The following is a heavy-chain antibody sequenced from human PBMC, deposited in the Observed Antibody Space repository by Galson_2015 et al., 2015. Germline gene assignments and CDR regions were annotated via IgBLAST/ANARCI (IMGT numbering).Heavy chain of an antibody. CDR2: IYYSGST. Sequence: ETLSLTCTVSGGSISSYYWSWIRQPPGKGLEWIGYIYYSGSTNYNPSLKSRVTISVDTSKNQFSLKLSSVTAADTAVYYCARDGGTVVTPWVYFDYWGQGTLVTVSS. CDR3: ARDGGTVVTPWVYFDY. J-gene: IGHJ4*02. D-gene: IGHD4-23*01. V-gene: IGHV4-59*01. CDR1: GGSISSYY.